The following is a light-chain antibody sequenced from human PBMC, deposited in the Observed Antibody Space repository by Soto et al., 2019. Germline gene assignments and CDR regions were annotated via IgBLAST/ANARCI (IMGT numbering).Light chain of an antibody. CDR2: DAS. CDR1: QRVSNSY. J-gene: IGKJ2*01. V-gene: IGKV3-20*01. Sequence: EIVLTQSPGTLSLSPGDRATLSCRASQRVSNSYLAWYQQKPGQAPRLLIYDASTRAAGVPDRVTGGGSGTDFTLPISALEPEDFALYFCQQYERPPFAFGHGTRLEI. CDR3: QQYERPPFA.